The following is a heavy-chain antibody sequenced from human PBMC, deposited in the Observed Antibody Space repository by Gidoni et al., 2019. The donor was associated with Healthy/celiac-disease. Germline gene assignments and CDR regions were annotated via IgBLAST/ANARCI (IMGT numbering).Heavy chain of an antibody. J-gene: IGHJ6*02. CDR2: SSSSGSTI. V-gene: IGHV3-48*03. CDR3: ARQIRFGELLSFRYYGMDV. Sequence: EVQLVEYGGGLVQPGGSLRLSCAASGFSFSSSEMNWVRQAPGTGLEWVSYSSSSGSTIYYADSVKGRFTISRDNAKNSLYLQMNSLRAEDTAVYYCARQIRFGELLSFRYYGMDVWGQGTTVTVSS. D-gene: IGHD3-10*01. CDR1: GFSFSSSE.